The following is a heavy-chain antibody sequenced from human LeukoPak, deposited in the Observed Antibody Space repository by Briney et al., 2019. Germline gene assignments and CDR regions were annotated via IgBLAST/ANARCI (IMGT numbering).Heavy chain of an antibody. Sequence: PSETLSLTCAVYGGSFSGYYWSWIRQPPGKGLEWIGEINHSGSTNYNPSLKSRVTISVGTSKNQFSLKLSSVTASDTAVYYCARGGLGATRGDFDYWGQGTLVTVSS. V-gene: IGHV4-34*01. CDR1: GGSFSGYY. J-gene: IGHJ4*02. D-gene: IGHD1-26*01. CDR2: INHSGST. CDR3: ARGGLGATRGDFDY.